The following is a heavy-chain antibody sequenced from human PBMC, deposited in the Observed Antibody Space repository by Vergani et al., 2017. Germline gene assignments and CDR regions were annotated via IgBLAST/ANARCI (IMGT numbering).Heavy chain of an antibody. CDR2: IKSKTDGGTT. Sequence: EVQLVESGGGLVKPGGSLRLSCAASGFTFSNAWMSWVRQAPGKGLEWVGRIKSKTDGGTTDYAAPVKGRFTISRDDSKNTLYLQMNSLKTEDTAVYYCARDLRTWGYMDVWGKGTTVTVSS. J-gene: IGHJ6*03. CDR3: ARDLRTWGYMDV. CDR1: GFTFSNAW. V-gene: IGHV3-15*01. D-gene: IGHD3-16*01.